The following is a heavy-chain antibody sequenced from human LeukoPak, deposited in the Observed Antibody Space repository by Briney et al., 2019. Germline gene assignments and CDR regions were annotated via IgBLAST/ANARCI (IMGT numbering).Heavy chain of an antibody. D-gene: IGHD5-24*01. J-gene: IGHJ4*02. CDR3: ARDRRDGCNVLDY. CDR1: GFTFSTYW. CDR2: MKQDGSGK. Sequence: PGGSLRLSCAAFGFTFSTYWMTWVRQAPGKGLEWVANMKQDGSGKYYVDSVKGRFTISRDNAKNSLYLQMNSLSAEDTAIYYCARDRRDGCNVLDYWGQGTLVTVSS. V-gene: IGHV3-7*01.